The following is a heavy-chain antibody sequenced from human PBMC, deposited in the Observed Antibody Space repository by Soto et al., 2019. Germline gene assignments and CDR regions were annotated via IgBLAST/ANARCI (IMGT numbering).Heavy chain of an antibody. CDR3: ALERGSYALDY. V-gene: IGHV1-18*01. D-gene: IGHD1-26*01. J-gene: IGHJ4*02. Sequence: QVQLVQSGAEVKKPGASVKVSCKASGYTFTSYGIIWVRQAPGQGVEWMGWISAYNSNPHYAQKLQGRVTMTTDTSTRTASAELRSLRSDDTAVYYCALERGSYALDYWGQRTLVTASS. CDR2: ISAYNSNP. CDR1: GYTFTSYG.